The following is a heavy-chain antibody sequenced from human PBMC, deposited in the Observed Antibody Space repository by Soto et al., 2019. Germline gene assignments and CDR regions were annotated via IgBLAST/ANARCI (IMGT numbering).Heavy chain of an antibody. D-gene: IGHD6-13*01. V-gene: IGHV4-4*07. CDR1: GGSISSYY. CDR3: AREPGIAAAGTDYYGMDV. J-gene: IGHJ6*02. Sequence: SETLSLTCTVSGGSISSYYWSWIRQPAGKGLEWIGRIYTSGSTNYNPSLKSRVAMSVDTSRNQFSLKLSSVTAADTAVYYCAREPGIAAAGTDYYGMDVWGQGTTVTVSS. CDR2: IYTSGST.